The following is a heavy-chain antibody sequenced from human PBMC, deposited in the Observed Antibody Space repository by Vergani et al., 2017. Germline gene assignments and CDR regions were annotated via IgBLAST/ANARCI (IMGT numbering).Heavy chain of an antibody. CDR2: IYHSGTT. D-gene: IGHD4-17*01. Sequence: QMQLQESGPGLVKPLGTLSLTCAVSGGSVSSSSWWSWVRQPPGKGLEWMGEIYHSGTTNFNPSLKSRVTMSIDKSKNQFSLKLNSVTAADTAVYYCTRGYGDYGADWGQGILVTVSS. CDR1: GGSVSSSSW. V-gene: IGHV4-4*03. J-gene: IGHJ4*02. CDR3: TRGYGDYGAD.